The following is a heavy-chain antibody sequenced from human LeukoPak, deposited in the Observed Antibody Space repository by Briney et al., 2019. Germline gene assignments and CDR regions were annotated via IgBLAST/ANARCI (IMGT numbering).Heavy chain of an antibody. CDR1: GGAISGYH. CDR2: IHHSGST. D-gene: IGHD1-26*01. J-gene: IGHJ5*02. Sequence: SETLSLTCTVSGGAISGYHWNWIRQPPGKGPEWIGHIHHSGSTTYNPSLQGRLTISLDTPKNQFSLKLKSVTAGDTAVYYCARHRRGRETNWFDPWGQETLVTVSS. V-gene: IGHV4-59*08. CDR3: ARHRRGRETNWFDP.